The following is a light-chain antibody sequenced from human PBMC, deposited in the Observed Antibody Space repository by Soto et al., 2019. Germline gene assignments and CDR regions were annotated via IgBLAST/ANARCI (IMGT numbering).Light chain of an antibody. CDR1: SSDVGGYNY. CDR3: TSFTSSNTWV. V-gene: IGLV2-14*03. CDR2: EVS. Sequence: QSALTQPASVSGSPGQSITISCTGTSSDVGGYNYVSWFQQHPGKAPKLKIYEVSNRPSGVSNRFSGSKSGYTASLTISEFQAEDEADYYCTSFTSSNTWVFGGGTKLTVL. J-gene: IGLJ3*02.